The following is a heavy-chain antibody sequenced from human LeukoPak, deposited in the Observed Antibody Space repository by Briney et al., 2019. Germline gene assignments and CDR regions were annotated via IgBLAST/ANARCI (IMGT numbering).Heavy chain of an antibody. CDR2: INPNSGGT. Sequence: ASVKVSCKASGYTFTSYAMNWVRQAPGQGLEWMGWINPNSGGTNYAQKFQGRVTMTRDTSISTAYMELSRLRSDDTAVYYCASPSSYSDFDYWGQGTLVTVSS. D-gene: IGHD4-11*01. CDR1: GYTFTSYA. J-gene: IGHJ4*02. V-gene: IGHV1-2*02. CDR3: ASPSSYSDFDY.